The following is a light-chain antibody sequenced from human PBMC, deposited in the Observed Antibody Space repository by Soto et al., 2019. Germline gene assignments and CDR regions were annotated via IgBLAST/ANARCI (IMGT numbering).Light chain of an antibody. V-gene: IGLV1-40*01. CDR1: SSNIGAGYD. Sequence: QSALTQPPSVSGAPGQRVTISCTGSSSNIGAGYDVHWYQQLPGTAPKLLIYGNSNRPSGVPDRFSGSKSGTSASLAITGLRVEDEADYYCQSYDSSLSGWVFGGGTKLTVL. CDR3: QSYDSSLSGWV. CDR2: GNS. J-gene: IGLJ3*02.